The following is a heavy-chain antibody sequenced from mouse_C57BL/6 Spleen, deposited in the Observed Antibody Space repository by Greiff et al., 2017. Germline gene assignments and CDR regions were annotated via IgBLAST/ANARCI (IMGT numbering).Heavy chain of an antibody. CDR2: ISSGGDYI. J-gene: IGHJ4*01. D-gene: IGHD1-1*01. Sequence: DVMLVESGEGLVKPGGSLKLSCAASGFTFSSYAMSWVRQTPEKRLEWVAYISSGGDYIYYADTVKGRFTISRDNARNTLYLQMSSLKSEDTAMYYCTREKLPLYAMDYWGQGTSVTVSS. CDR3: TREKLPLYAMDY. V-gene: IGHV5-9-1*02. CDR1: GFTFSSYA.